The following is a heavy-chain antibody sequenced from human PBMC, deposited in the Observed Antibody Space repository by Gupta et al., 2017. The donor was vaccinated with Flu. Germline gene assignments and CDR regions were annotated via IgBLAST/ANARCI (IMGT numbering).Heavy chain of an antibody. CDR1: GFTFSSYG. V-gene: IGHV3-33*01. J-gene: IGHJ6*02. CDR2: IWYDGSNK. CDR3: ARGVFRSYDYYYYGMDV. D-gene: IGHD3-16*01. Sequence: QVQLVESGGGVVQPGRSLRLSCAASGFTFSSYGLPWVRQAPGKGLEWVAVIWYDGSNKYYADSVKGRFTISRDNSKNTLYLQMNSLRAEDTAVYYCARGVFRSYDYYYYGMDVWGRGTTVTVSS.